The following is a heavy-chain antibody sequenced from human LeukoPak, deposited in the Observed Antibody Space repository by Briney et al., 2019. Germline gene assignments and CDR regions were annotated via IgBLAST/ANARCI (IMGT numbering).Heavy chain of an antibody. Sequence: PGGSLRLSCAASGFTFSSYEMNWVRQAPGKGLEWVSYISSSGSTIYYADSVKGRFTISRDNAKNSLYLQMNSLRAEDTAGYYCAREPYYGDYVVWGQGTLVTASS. D-gene: IGHD4-17*01. CDR3: AREPYYGDYVV. V-gene: IGHV3-48*03. CDR2: ISSSGSTI. J-gene: IGHJ4*02. CDR1: GFTFSSYE.